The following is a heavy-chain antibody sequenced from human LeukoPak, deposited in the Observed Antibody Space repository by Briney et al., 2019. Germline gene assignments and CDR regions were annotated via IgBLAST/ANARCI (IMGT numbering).Heavy chain of an antibody. CDR2: ISGSDGST. V-gene: IGHV3-23*01. CDR1: GFTFSIYA. D-gene: IGHD2-2*01. Sequence: GGSLRLSCAASGFTFSIYAMSWVRQAPGKGLEWVSVISGSDGSTYYADSVKGRFTISRDNSKNTLYLQMNSLRAEDTAVYYCAKARSGSSASCYNYWGQGTLVTVSS. CDR3: AKARSGSSASCYNY. J-gene: IGHJ4*02.